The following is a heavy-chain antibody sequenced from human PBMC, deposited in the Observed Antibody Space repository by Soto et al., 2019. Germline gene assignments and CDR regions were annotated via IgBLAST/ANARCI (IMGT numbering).Heavy chain of an antibody. J-gene: IGHJ4*02. CDR3: XXXXPSI. CDR1: GGSISSGGYY. CDR2: IYYSGST. Sequence: QVQLQESGPGLVKPSQTLSLTCTVSGGSISSGGYYWSWIRQHPGKGLEWIGYIYYSGSTYYNPSLKSRVTISVDTSXNQFXXXLSXXTXXXXXXXXXXXXPSIWGQGTLVTVSS. V-gene: IGHV4-31*03.